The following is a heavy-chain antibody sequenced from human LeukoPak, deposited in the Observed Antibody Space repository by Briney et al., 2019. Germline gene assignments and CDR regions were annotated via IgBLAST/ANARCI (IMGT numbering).Heavy chain of an antibody. V-gene: IGHV1-2*02. D-gene: IGHD3-10*01. CDR3: ASLLGVRGVTTFDY. Sequence: ASVKVSCKASGYTFTGYYMHWVRQAPGQGLEWMGWINPNSGGTNYAQKFQGRVTMTRDTSISTAYMELSRLRSDDTAVYYCASLLGVRGVTTFDYWGQGTLVIVSS. CDR1: GYTFTGYY. J-gene: IGHJ4*02. CDR2: INPNSGGT.